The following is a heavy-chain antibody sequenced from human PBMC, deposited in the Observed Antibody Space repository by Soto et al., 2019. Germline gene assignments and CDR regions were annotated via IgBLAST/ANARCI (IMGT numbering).Heavy chain of an antibody. CDR3: AIIVTHLGVDV. V-gene: IGHV3-21*01. CDR1: GLTLSTYA. J-gene: IGHJ6*02. D-gene: IGHD2-21*01. CDR2: ISTSSTYI. Sequence: EVQLVESGGGLVKPGGSQRLSCEASGLTLSTYAMNWVGQAPGKGLEWVSSISTSSTYINYADSVKGRFTISRDNAQNSLYLQMNSPRAEYTAVYYCAIIVTHLGVDVWGQGTTVTVSS.